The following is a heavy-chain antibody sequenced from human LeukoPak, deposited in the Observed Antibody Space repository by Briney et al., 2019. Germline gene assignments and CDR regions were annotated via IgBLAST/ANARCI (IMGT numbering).Heavy chain of an antibody. J-gene: IGHJ5*02. V-gene: IGHV4-30-2*01. CDR3: ARGYCSSTSCSNWFDP. D-gene: IGHD2-2*01. CDR2: LYHSGST. CDR1: GGSISSGGYS. Sequence: SETLSLTCAVSGGSISSGGYSWSWIRQPPGKGLEWIGYLYHSGSTYYNPSLKSRVTISVDRSKNQFSLKLSSVTAADTAVYYCARGYCSSTSCSNWFDPWGQGTLVTVSS.